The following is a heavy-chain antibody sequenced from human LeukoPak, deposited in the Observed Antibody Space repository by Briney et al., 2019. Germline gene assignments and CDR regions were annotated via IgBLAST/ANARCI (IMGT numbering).Heavy chain of an antibody. Sequence: ASVKVSCKTSGYTFTNYYIHWVRQAPGQGLEWMGRIDPNTGGTKSAKNFQGRVTMTRDTSISTAYMALSGLRSDNTAVYYCASLYDIVGTTVDYWGQGTLVTVSS. CDR2: IDPNTGGT. CDR3: ASLYDIVGTTVDY. V-gene: IGHV1-2*06. D-gene: IGHD1-26*01. CDR1: GYTFTNYY. J-gene: IGHJ4*02.